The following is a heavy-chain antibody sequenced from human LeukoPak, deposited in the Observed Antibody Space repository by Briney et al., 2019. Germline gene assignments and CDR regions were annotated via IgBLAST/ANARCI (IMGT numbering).Heavy chain of an antibody. V-gene: IGHV4-59*01. CDR2: IFYSGST. J-gene: IGHJ4*02. Sequence: SETLSLTCTVSGGSMNSYYWSWIRQPPGKGLEWIGYIFYSGSTDYNPSLKSRVTISVDSSKNQFSLKVSPVTVADTAVYYCARDRSRYSSRYFDFWGQGTLVTVSS. CDR3: ARDRSRYSSRYFDF. D-gene: IGHD6-19*01. CDR1: GGSMNSYY.